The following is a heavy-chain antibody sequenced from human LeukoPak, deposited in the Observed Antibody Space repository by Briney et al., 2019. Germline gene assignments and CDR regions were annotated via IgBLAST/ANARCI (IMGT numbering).Heavy chain of an antibody. D-gene: IGHD2-15*01. CDR2: ISSRSSYT. V-gene: IGHV3-11*06. Sequence: PGGSLRLSCAASGFTFSDYYMSWIRQAPGKGLEWVSYISSRSSYTKYADSVKGRFTISRDNAKNSLYLQMNSPRAEDTAVYYCARSKGPYSYYGMDVWGQGTTVTVSS. CDR1: GFTFSDYY. CDR3: ARSKGPYSYYGMDV. J-gene: IGHJ6*02.